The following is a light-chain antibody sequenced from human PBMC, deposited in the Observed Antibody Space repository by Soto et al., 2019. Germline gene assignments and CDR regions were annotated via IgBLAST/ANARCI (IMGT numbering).Light chain of an antibody. CDR2: EVS. CDR1: SSDVGGYNY. CDR3: SSYAGSNNFV. V-gene: IGLV2-8*01. Sequence: QSALTQPPSASGSPGQSVTISCTGTSSDVGGYNYVSWYQQYPGKVPKLMIYEVSKRPSGVPDRFSGSKSGNTASLTVSGLQAEDEDDYYCSSYAGSNNFVFGTGTKLTVL. J-gene: IGLJ1*01.